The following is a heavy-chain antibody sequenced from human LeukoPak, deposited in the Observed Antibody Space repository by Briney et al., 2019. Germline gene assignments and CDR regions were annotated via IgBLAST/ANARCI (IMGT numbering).Heavy chain of an antibody. Sequence: AGGSLRLSCAASAFTFSSYSMNWVRHAPGKGLEWVSSISSSSSYIYYADSEKGRFTISRDNAKNSLYLQMNSLRAEDTAVYYCARDDSSPFDYWGQGTLVTVSS. J-gene: IGHJ4*02. CDR3: ARDDSSPFDY. CDR1: AFTFSSYS. CDR2: ISSSSSYI. D-gene: IGHD3-22*01. V-gene: IGHV3-21*01.